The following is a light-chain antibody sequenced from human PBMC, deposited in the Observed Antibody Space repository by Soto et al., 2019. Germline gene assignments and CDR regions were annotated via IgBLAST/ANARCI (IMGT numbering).Light chain of an antibody. CDR3: QQYSSYWT. Sequence: IQMTQSPSTLSASVGDRVTITCRASQSIRIWLAWYQQKPGKAPNLLIHDASSLESGVPSRFSGSGSGTEFTLTISSLQPDDFGTYYCQQYSSYWTFGQGTKVDIK. CDR2: DAS. CDR1: QSIRIW. J-gene: IGKJ1*01. V-gene: IGKV1-5*01.